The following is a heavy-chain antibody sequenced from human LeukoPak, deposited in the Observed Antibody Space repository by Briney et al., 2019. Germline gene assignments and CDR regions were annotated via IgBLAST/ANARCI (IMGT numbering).Heavy chain of an antibody. D-gene: IGHD5-18*01. CDR2: IIPILGIA. V-gene: IGHV1-69*04. CDR1: GGTFSSYA. Sequence: GASVKVSCKASGGTFSSYAISWVRQAPGQGLEWMGRIIPILGIANYAQKFQGRVTITADKSTSTAYLQWSSLKASDTAMYYCARGSYGLLGFTRGYFDYWGQGTLVTVSS. J-gene: IGHJ4*02. CDR3: ARGSYGLLGFTRGYFDY.